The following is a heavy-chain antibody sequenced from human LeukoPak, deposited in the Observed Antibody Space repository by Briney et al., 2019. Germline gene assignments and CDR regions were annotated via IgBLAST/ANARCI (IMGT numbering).Heavy chain of an antibody. D-gene: IGHD6-25*01. CDR2: ISWNSGTK. J-gene: IGHJ2*01. Sequence: GGSLRLSCAASGFNFNDYAMHWVRQAPGKGLEWVSGISWNSGTKAYADSVEGRFIISRDYAQRSLFLQMNSLTTEDTAFYFCAKAAADWYFDVWGRGTLVTVSS. V-gene: IGHV3-9*01. CDR1: GFNFNDYA. CDR3: AKAAADWYFDV.